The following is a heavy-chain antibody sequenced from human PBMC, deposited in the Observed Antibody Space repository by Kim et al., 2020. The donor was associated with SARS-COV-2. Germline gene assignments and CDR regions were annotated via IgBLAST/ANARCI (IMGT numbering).Heavy chain of an antibody. CDR1: GFTFSSYW. J-gene: IGHJ4*02. CDR2: IKQDGSEK. D-gene: IGHD3-16*01. V-gene: IGHV3-7*01. Sequence: GGSLRLSCAASGFTFSSYWMSWVRQAPGKGLEWVANIKQDGSEKYYVDSVKGRFTISRDNAKNSLYLQMNSLRAEDTAVYYCARDWERWWNYFDYWGQGTLVTVSS. CDR3: ARDWERWWNYFDY.